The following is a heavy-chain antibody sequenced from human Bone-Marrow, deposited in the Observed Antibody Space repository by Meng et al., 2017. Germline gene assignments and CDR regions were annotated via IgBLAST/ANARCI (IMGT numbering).Heavy chain of an antibody. Sequence: WGAGLCNPSGTLPLTCVVSGGSFSDYYWGWIRQPPGKGLEWIGEINHSGSTNYNPSLESRATISVDTSQNNLSLKLSSVTAADSAVYYCARGPTTMAHDFDYWGQGTLVTVSS. CDR1: GGSFSDYY. CDR2: INHSGST. CDR3: ARGPTTMAHDFDY. J-gene: IGHJ4*02. D-gene: IGHD4-11*01. V-gene: IGHV4-34*01.